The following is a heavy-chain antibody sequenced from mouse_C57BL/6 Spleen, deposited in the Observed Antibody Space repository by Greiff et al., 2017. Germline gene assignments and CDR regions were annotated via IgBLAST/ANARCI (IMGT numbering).Heavy chain of an antibody. V-gene: IGHV1-72*01. J-gene: IGHJ2*01. CDR2: IDPNSGGT. D-gene: IGHD1-1*01. CDR3: AREGTTVEYYFDY. CDR1: GYTFTSYW. Sequence: VQLQQPGAELVKPGASVKLSCKASGYTFTSYWMHWVKQRPGRGLEWIGRIDPNSGGTKYNEKFKSKATLTVDKPSSTAYMQISSLTSEDSAVYCCAREGTTVEYYFDYWGQGTTLTVSS.